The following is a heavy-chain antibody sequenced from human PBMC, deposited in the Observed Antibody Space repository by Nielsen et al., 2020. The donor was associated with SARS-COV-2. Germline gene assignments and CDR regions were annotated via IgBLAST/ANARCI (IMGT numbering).Heavy chain of an antibody. CDR1: GGTFSSYA. J-gene: IGHJ3*02. CDR3: ARDYGFGVEMATSRAFDI. CDR2: IIPILGTA. Sequence: SVKVSCKASGGTFSSYAISWVRQAPGQGLEWMGRIIPILGTANYAQKFQGRVTITADESTSTAYMELSSLRSEDTAVYYCARDYGFGVEMATSRAFDIWGQGTMVTVSS. V-gene: IGHV1-69*11. D-gene: IGHD5-24*01.